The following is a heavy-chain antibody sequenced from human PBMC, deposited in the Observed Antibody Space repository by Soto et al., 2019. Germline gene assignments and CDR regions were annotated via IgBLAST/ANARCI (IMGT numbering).Heavy chain of an antibody. V-gene: IGHV1-18*04. CDR3: ARDGSIAARNWFDP. CDR2: ISAYNGNT. Sequence: VKVSCKASGYTFTSYGISWVRQAPGQGLEWMGWISAYNGNTNYAQKLQGRVTMTTDTSTSTAYMELRSLRSDDTAVYYCARDGSIAARNWFDPWGQGTLVTVSS. J-gene: IGHJ5*02. CDR1: GYTFTSYG. D-gene: IGHD6-6*01.